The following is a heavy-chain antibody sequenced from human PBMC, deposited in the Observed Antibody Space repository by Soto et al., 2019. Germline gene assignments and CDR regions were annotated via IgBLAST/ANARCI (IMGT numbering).Heavy chain of an antibody. V-gene: IGHV3-23*01. CDR2: IGGNGGPT. Sequence: EMQLLESEGGLVQPGGSLRLSCAVSGITSGSYAMMWVRQAPGKGLEWVSTIGGNGGPTYYADSVKGRFTISRDKSKHMVFLQMNSLRAEDTAVYFCVKDPRLELRNVDSWGQGTLVTVSS. CDR3: VKDPRLELRNVDS. CDR1: GITSGSYA. D-gene: IGHD1-7*01. J-gene: IGHJ5*01.